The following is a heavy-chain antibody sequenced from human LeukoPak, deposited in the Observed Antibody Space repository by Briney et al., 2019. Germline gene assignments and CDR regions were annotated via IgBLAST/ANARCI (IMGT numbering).Heavy chain of an antibody. CDR1: GGSISSYY. J-gene: IGHJ6*02. V-gene: IGHV4-59*01. CDR3: AREDYGDYYYYGMDV. CDR2: IYYSGST. Sequence: SETLSLTCTVSGGSISSYYWSWIRQPPGKGLEWLGYIYYSGSTNYNPSLKSRVTISVDTSKNQFSLKLSSVTAADTAVYYCAREDYGDYYYYGMDVWGQGTTVTVSS. D-gene: IGHD4-17*01.